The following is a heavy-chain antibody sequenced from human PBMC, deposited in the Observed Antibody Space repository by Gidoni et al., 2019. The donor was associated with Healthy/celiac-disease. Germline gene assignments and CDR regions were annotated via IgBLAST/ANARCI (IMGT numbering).Heavy chain of an antibody. CDR3: ARDRYGDRGFDP. D-gene: IGHD4-17*01. CDR2: IYSGGST. J-gene: IGHJ5*02. Sequence: EVQLVESGGGLVQPGGSLRLSCAASGFTVSSNYMSWVRQAPGKGLEWGSVIYSGGSTYYADSVKGRFTISRDNSKNTLYLQMNSLRAEDTAVYYCARDRYGDRGFDPWGQGTLVTVSS. V-gene: IGHV3-66*01. CDR1: GFTVSSNY.